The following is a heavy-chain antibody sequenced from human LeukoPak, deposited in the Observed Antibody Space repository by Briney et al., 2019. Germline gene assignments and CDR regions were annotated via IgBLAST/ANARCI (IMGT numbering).Heavy chain of an antibody. Sequence: ASVKVSCKASGYTLTGDYMYWVPQAPGQGVGWMGWINPTSGGTNYAQKFQARVTLTRDTSSSTAIMELSRLRSDPQAVHFCARLAAGALRDVWRKGTTVTVSS. D-gene: IGHD7-27*01. CDR3: ARLAAGALRDV. V-gene: IGHV1-2*02. CDR2: INPTSGGT. CDR1: GYTLTGDY. J-gene: IGHJ6*04.